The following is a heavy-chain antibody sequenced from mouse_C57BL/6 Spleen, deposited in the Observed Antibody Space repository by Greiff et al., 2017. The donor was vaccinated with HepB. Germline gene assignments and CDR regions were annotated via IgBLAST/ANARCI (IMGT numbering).Heavy chain of an antibody. CDR1: GYAFTNYL. V-gene: IGHV1-54*01. Sequence: QVQLQQSGAELVRPGPSVKVSCKASGYAFTNYLIEWVKQRPGQGLEWIGVINPGSGGTNYNEKFKGKATLTADKSSSTAYMQLSSLTSEDSAVYFCARSGTIRMDYWGQGTSVTVSS. CDR2: INPGSGGT. J-gene: IGHJ4*01. CDR3: ARSGTIRMDY. D-gene: IGHD1-1*01.